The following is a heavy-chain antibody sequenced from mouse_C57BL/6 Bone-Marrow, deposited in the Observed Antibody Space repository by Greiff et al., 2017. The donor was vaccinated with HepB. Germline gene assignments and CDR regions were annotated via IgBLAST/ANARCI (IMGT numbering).Heavy chain of an antibody. V-gene: IGHV1-19*01. D-gene: IGHD1-1*01. CDR3: ARERDYGSSSYYFDY. CDR1: GYTFTDYY. CDR2: INPYNGGT. J-gene: IGHJ2*01. Sequence: EVQLQQSGPVLVKPGASVKMSCKASGYTFTDYYMNWVKQSHGKSLEWIGVINPYNGGTSYNQKFKGKATLTVDKSSSTAYMELNSLTSEDSAVYYCARERDYGSSSYYFDYWGQGTTLTVSS.